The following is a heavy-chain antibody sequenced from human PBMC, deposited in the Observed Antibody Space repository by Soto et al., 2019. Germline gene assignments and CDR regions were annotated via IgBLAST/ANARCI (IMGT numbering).Heavy chain of an antibody. D-gene: IGHD5-12*01. CDR1: GFTFSSYW. V-gene: IGHV3-7*01. CDR2: IKQDGSEK. CDR3: ARADGDGYDAFDI. Sequence: GGSLRLSCAASGFTFSSYWMSWVRQAPGKGLEWVANIKQDGSEKYYVDSVKGRFTISRDNAKNSLYLQMNSLRAEDTAVYYCARADGDGYDAFDIWGQGTMVTVSS. J-gene: IGHJ3*02.